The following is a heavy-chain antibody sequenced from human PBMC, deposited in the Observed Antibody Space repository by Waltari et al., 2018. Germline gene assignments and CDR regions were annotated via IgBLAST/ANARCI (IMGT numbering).Heavy chain of an antibody. Sequence: VQLVESGGGLVQPGGSLRLSCAASGFTFSSYAMSWVRQTPGKGLEWVSAISGSGGSTYYADSVKGRFTISRDNSKNTLYLQMNSLRVEDTAVYYCAKASYSNYVGVDRANYWGQGTLVTVSS. V-gene: IGHV3-23*04. D-gene: IGHD4-4*01. CDR3: AKASYSNYVGVDRANY. J-gene: IGHJ4*02. CDR1: GFTFSSYA. CDR2: ISGSGGST.